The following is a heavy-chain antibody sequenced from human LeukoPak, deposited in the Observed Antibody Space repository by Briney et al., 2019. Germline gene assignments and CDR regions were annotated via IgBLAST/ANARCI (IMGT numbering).Heavy chain of an antibody. Sequence: ASVKVSCKASRYTFTGYYIHWVRQAPGQGLEWMGIINPSGGSTSYAQKFQGRVTMTRDTSTSTVYMELSSLRSEDTAVYYCARDSHYYDSGGYYPLDYWGQGTLVTVSS. V-gene: IGHV1-46*01. J-gene: IGHJ4*02. CDR1: RYTFTGYY. D-gene: IGHD3-22*01. CDR2: INPSGGST. CDR3: ARDSHYYDSGGYYPLDY.